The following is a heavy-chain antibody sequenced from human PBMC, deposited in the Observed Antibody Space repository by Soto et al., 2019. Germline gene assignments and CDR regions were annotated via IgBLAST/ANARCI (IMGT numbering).Heavy chain of an antibody. CDR3: ARDQLILPAHDFFYGSDV. Sequence: GESLKISCEVSGFTLSMYSMTWVRQAPGKGLEWVAKIPQEGSDGHYVDSVKGRFTISRDNAKNSVYLQMNSLRAEDTAVYYCARDQLILPAHDFFYGSDVWGQGAKVTVSS. V-gene: IGHV3-7*03. CDR2: IPQEGSDG. J-gene: IGHJ6*02. D-gene: IGHD2-21*02. CDR1: GFTLSMYS.